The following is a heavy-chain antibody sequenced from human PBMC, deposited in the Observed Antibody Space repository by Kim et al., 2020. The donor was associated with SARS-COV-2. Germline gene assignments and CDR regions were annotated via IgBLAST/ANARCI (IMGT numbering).Heavy chain of an antibody. Sequence: GGSLRLSCAASGFTFSSYEMNWVRQAPGKGLEWVSYISSSGSTIYYADSVKGRFTISRDNAKNSLYLQMNSLRAEDTAVYYCARGSIVGATRYFDYWGQGTLVTVSS. CDR3: ARGSIVGATRYFDY. CDR1: GFTFSSYE. J-gene: IGHJ4*02. CDR2: ISSSGSTI. V-gene: IGHV3-48*03. D-gene: IGHD1-26*01.